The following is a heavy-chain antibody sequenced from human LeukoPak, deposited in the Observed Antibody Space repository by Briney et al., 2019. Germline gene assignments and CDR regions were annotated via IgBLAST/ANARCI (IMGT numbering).Heavy chain of an antibody. CDR1: GFTFSSYA. V-gene: IGHV3-23*01. Sequence: GGSLRLSCAASGFTFSSYAMSWVRQAPGKGLEWVPTISSSGDNTYYADSVKGRFTISRDNSKNTLYLQMNSLRAEDTAVYYCAKRDNSGSYYFHAWGQGTLVTVSS. CDR3: AKRDNSGSYYFHA. J-gene: IGHJ4*02. CDR2: ISSSGDNT. D-gene: IGHD3-22*01.